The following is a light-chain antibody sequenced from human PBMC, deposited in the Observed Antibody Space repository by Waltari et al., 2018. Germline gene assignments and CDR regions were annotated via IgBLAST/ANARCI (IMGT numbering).Light chain of an antibody. J-gene: IGKJ2*01. CDR1: QSISSY. CDR3: QQSYSTPRT. CDR2: AAS. V-gene: IGKV1-39*01. Sequence: DIQMTQSPSSLSASVGDRVTITCRASQSISSYLNWYQQKPGKAPKLLIYAASRLQSGVPSRFSGSGSGTDFTLTISRLQPEDVATYYCQQSYSTPRTFGQGTKLEIK.